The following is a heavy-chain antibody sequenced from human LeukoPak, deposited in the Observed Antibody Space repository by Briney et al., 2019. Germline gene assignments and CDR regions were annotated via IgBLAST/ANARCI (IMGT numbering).Heavy chain of an antibody. J-gene: IGHJ4*02. V-gene: IGHV3-64D*06. D-gene: IGHD1-14*01. CDR3: VRNLPMDY. CDR1: GFTFSSYP. CDR2: ISGGGTT. Sequence: PGGSLRLSCSASGFTFSSYPMHWVRQAPGKGLEYVSSISGGGTTDYADSVRGRFTISRDNSKNTLYLQMSSLSPEDTAVYYCVRNLPMDYWGQGTLVTVPS.